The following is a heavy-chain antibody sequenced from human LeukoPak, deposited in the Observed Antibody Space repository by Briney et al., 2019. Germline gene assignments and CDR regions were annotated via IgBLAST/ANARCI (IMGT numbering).Heavy chain of an antibody. CDR1: GFTFSNAW. CDR3: ATPASGSYSYYFPY. Sequence: PGGSLRLSCAASGFTFSNAWMSWVRQAPGKGLEWVGRIKGKTDGGTTDYAAPVKGRFTISRDDSKNTLYLQMNSLKTEDTAVYYCATPASGSYSYYFPYWGQGTLVTVSS. D-gene: IGHD1-26*01. J-gene: IGHJ4*02. CDR2: IKGKTDGGTT. V-gene: IGHV3-15*01.